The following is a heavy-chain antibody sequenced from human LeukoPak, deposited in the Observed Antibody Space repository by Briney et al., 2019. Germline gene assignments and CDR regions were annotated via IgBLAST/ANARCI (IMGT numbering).Heavy chain of an antibody. CDR3: AKDPQWLVPQYFQH. D-gene: IGHD6-19*01. CDR1: GFTFSSYG. J-gene: IGHJ1*01. V-gene: IGHV3-30*02. Sequence: GGSLRLSCAASGFTFSSYGMDLVRQAPGKGLEWVAFIRDDGSNKYYADSVKGRFTISRDNSKNTLYLQMNSLRAEDTAVYYCAKDPQWLVPQYFQHWGQGTLVTVSS. CDR2: IRDDGSNK.